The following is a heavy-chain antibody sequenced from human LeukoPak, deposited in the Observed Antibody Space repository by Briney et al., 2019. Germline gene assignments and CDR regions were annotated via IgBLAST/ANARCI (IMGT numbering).Heavy chain of an antibody. CDR1: GGTFSIYA. CDR2: IIPIFGTA. V-gene: IGHV1-69*13. J-gene: IGHJ6*02. CDR3: AREIRAFTIFGSHYYYYGMDV. Sequence: GASVNVSCKASGGTFSIYAISWVRQAPGQGLEWMGGIIPIFGTANYAQKFQGRVTITADESTSTAYMELSSLRSEDTAVYYCAREIRAFTIFGSHYYYYGMDVWGQGTTVTVSS. D-gene: IGHD3-3*01.